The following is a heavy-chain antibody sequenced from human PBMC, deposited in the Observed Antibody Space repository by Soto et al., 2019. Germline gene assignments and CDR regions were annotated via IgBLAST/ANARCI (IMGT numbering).Heavy chain of an antibody. J-gene: IGHJ4*02. CDR2: LSDSGGSI. Sequence: EVQLLESGGGLVQPGGSLRLSCTASGFTFNRHAMTWVRQAPGKGLEWVSGLSDSGGSIYYADSVKGRFTISRDNSMKTLYLQMTALRADDTAVYDCAKVSSAWYAGFFDLWGQGTLVTVSS. V-gene: IGHV3-23*01. D-gene: IGHD2-8*01. CDR3: AKVSSAWYAGFFDL. CDR1: GFTFNRHA.